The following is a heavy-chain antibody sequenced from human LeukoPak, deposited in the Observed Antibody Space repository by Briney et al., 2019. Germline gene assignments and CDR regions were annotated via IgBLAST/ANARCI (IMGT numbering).Heavy chain of an antibody. V-gene: IGHV4-39*07. D-gene: IGHD3-22*01. CDR3: ARYGDSSRDDAFDI. J-gene: IGHJ3*02. Sequence: PSETLSLTCTVSGGSISSSSYYWGWIRQPPGKGLEWIGSISHSGSTYYNPSLKSRLTISVDTSKTQFSLNLSSVTAADTAVYYCARYGDSSRDDAFDIWGQGTMVTVSS. CDR2: ISHSGST. CDR1: GGSISSSSYY.